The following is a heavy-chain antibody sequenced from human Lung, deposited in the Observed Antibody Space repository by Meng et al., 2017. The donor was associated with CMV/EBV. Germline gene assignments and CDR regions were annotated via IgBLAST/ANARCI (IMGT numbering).Heavy chain of an antibody. D-gene: IGHD6-13*01. CDR1: GYTLTNYY. Sequence: ASXXVSXKASGYTLTNYYIHWVRQAPGQGLEWMGIINPSDNTTIYAQKFQSRVTMTRDTSTSTVYMELSSLRSDDTALYYCARDLGYSSSWYFQSYFDCWXRGPLVTVSS. J-gene: IGHJ4*02. CDR2: INPSDNTT. CDR3: ARDLGYSSSWYFQSYFDC. V-gene: IGHV1-46*01.